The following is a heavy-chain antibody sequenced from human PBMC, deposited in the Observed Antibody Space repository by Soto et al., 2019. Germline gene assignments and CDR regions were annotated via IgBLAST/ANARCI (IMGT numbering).Heavy chain of an antibody. Sequence: QVQLQESGPGLVKPSETLSLTCTVSGGSVSSGSYYWSWIRQPPGKGLEWIGYIYYSGSTNYNPALKSRVTIPLDTSKNTFYLKLSAVTAADTAVYYCASSSGWYEVDYWGQGTLVTVSS. J-gene: IGHJ4*02. CDR1: GGSVSSGSYY. CDR3: ASSSGWYEVDY. CDR2: IYYSGST. D-gene: IGHD6-19*01. V-gene: IGHV4-61*01.